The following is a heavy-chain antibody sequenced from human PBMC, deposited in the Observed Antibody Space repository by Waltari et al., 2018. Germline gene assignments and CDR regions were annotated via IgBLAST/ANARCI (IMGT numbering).Heavy chain of an antibody. Sequence: QVQLVESGGGVVQPGRSLRLSCAASGFRFSSNDLYWVRQAPGKGLEWVEGISYVGLNKKYAESGKGRFAISRDNSRNTLYLQMNRLRAEETAVYYCATELPGLSGGSWTFNYWGQGALVIVSS. D-gene: IGHD2-15*01. CDR1: GFRFSSND. J-gene: IGHJ4*02. CDR2: ISYVGLNK. V-gene: IGHV3-30*09. CDR3: ATELPGLSGGSWTFNY.